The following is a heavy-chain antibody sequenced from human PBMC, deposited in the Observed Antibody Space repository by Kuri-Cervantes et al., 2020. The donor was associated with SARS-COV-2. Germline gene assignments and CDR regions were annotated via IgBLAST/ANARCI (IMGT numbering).Heavy chain of an antibody. CDR3: AREVEMATIGPVDYYMDV. D-gene: IGHD5-24*01. J-gene: IGHJ6*03. Sequence: ASVKVSCKASGYTFTSYGISGVRQAPGQGLEGMGWISAYNGKTNYAQKLQGRVTMTTDTSTSTAYMELRSLRSDDPAVYYCAREVEMATIGPVDYYMDVWGKGTTVTVSS. CDR2: ISAYNGKT. V-gene: IGHV1-18*01. CDR1: GYTFTSYG.